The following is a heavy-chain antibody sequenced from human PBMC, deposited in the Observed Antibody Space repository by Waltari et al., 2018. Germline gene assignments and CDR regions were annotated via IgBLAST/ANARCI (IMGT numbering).Heavy chain of an antibody. V-gene: IGHV1-8*03. D-gene: IGHD6-13*01. CDR3: ARGSSSWYYYGMDV. CDR2: MNPNSGNT. J-gene: IGHJ6*02. CDR1: GYTFTSYD. Sequence: QVQLVQSGAEVKKPGASVKVSCKASGYTFTSYDITWVRQATGQGLEWMGWMNPNSGNTGYAQKFQGRVTITRNTSISTAYMELSSLRSEDTAVYYCARGSSSWYYYGMDVWGQGTLVTVSS.